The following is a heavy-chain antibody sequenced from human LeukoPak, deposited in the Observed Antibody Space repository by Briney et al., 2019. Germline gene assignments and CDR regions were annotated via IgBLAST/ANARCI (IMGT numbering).Heavy chain of an antibody. CDR1: GGSISSYY. J-gene: IGHJ1*01. D-gene: IGHD3-22*01. CDR3: ARDSYYYDSSGYQH. CDR2: IYYSGST. V-gene: IGHV4-59*01. Sequence: SETLSLTCTVSGGSISSYYWSRIRQPPGKGLEWIGDIYYSGSTNYNPSLKSRVTISVDTSKNQFSLKLSSVTAADTAVYYCARDSYYYDSSGYQHWGQGTLVTVSS.